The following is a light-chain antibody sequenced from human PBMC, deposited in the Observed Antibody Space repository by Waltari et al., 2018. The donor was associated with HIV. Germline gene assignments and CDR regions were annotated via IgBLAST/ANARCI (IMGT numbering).Light chain of an antibody. J-gene: IGLJ2*01. CDR3: SSYTSSSTLV. CDR2: EVS. V-gene: IGLV2-14*01. CDR1: SSDVGGYNY. Sequence: QSALTQPASVSGSPGQSITISCTGTSSDVGGYNYVSWYQQHPGKAPKLMIYEVSNRPSGVSNRFSGSKSGNRASLTISGLQAEDEADYYCSSYTSSSTLVCGGGTKLTVL.